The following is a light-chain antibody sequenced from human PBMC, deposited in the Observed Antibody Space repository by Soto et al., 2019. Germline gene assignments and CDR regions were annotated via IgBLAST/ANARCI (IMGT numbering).Light chain of an antibody. CDR1: SSDVGGYNY. CDR3: CSSSYTYTSDLV. Sequence: QSALTQPRSVSGSPGQSVTISCTGTSSDVGGYNYVSWYQQHPGKAPKLMIYDVSKRPSGVPDRFSGSKSGNTASLTISGLQVQAEADSYCCSSSYTYTSDLVFGAGTKLTVL. CDR2: DVS. V-gene: IGLV2-11*01. J-gene: IGLJ2*01.